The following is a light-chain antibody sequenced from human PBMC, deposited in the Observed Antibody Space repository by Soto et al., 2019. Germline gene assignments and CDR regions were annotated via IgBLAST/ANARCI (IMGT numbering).Light chain of an antibody. V-gene: IGLV2-14*02. J-gene: IGLJ1*01. Sequence: QSALTQPASVSGSPGQSITISCTGTNSDVGGYDFVSWYQQHPGKVPKLMIYEGNKRPSGVSNRFSGSKSGNTASLTISGLQAEDEADYYCSSYTDSSNYVFGTGTKLTVL. CDR2: EGN. CDR1: NSDVGGYDF. CDR3: SSYTDSSNYV.